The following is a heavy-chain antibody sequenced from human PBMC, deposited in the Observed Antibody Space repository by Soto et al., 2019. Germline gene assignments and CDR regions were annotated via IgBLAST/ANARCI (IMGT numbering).Heavy chain of an antibody. CDR3: ARESEDLTSNFDY. Sequence: WGSLLVSCASSDFTFTMYSMNWVRQAPGKGLEWVSSISSTTNYIYYGDSMKGRFTISRDNAKNSLYLEMNSLRAEDTAVYYCARESEDLTSNFDYWGQGTLVTVSS. J-gene: IGHJ4*02. CDR2: ISSTTNYI. CDR1: DFTFTMYS. V-gene: IGHV3-21*06.